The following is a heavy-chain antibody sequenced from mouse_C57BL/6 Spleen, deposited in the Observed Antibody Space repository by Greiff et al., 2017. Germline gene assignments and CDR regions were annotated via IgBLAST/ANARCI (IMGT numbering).Heavy chain of an antibody. CDR2: IWSGGST. J-gene: IGHJ4*01. Sequence: QVHVKQSGPGLVQPSQSLSITCTVSGFSLTSYGVHWVRQSPGKGLEWLGVIWSGGSTDYNAAFISRLGISTDNSKSQVFFKMNSLQVDDTTIYYCASQRLYGGSDYAMDYWGQGTSVTVSS. V-gene: IGHV2-2*01. CDR3: ASQRLYGGSDYAMDY. D-gene: IGHD1-1*01. CDR1: GFSLTSYG.